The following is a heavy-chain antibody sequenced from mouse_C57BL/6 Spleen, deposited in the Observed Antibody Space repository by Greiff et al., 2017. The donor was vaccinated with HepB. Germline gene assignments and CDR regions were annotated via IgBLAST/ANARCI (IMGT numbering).Heavy chain of an antibody. Sequence: QVQLQQPGAELVKPGASVKLSCKASGYTFTSYWMHWVKQRPGQGLEWIGMIHPNSGSTNYNEKFKSKATLTVDKSSSTAYMQLSSLTSEDSAVYYCARSVDDYGSSPYYAMDYWGQGTSVTVSS. J-gene: IGHJ4*01. CDR1: GYTFTSYW. CDR2: IHPNSGST. V-gene: IGHV1-64*01. D-gene: IGHD1-1*01. CDR3: ARSVDDYGSSPYYAMDY.